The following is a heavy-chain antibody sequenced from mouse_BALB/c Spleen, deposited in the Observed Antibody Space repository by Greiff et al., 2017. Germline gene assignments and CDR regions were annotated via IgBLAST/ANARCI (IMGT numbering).Heavy chain of an antibody. Sequence: VQLKQSGPELVKPGASVKMSCKASGYTFTSYVMHWVKQKPGQGLEWIGYINPYNDGTKYNEKFKGKATLTSDKSSSTAYMELSSLTSEDSAVYYCARVELTGTLAYWGQGTLVTVSA. D-gene: IGHD4-1*01. CDR1: GYTFTSYV. J-gene: IGHJ3*01. CDR3: ARVELTGTLAY. CDR2: INPYNDGT. V-gene: IGHV1-14*01.